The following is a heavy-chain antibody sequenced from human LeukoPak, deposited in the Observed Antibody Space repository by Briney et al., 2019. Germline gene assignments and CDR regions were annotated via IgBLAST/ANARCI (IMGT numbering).Heavy chain of an antibody. D-gene: IGHD3-10*01. CDR1: GVSISGYY. Sequence: PSETLSLTCTVSGVSISGYYWSWIRQPPGKGLEWIGYIYYSGSTHYNPSLKIRVTISVDTSKKQFSLKLSSVTAADTAVYYCATMVRGTHMYYFDYWGQGTLVTVSS. CDR2: IYYSGST. V-gene: IGHV4-59*01. CDR3: ATMVRGTHMYYFDY. J-gene: IGHJ4*02.